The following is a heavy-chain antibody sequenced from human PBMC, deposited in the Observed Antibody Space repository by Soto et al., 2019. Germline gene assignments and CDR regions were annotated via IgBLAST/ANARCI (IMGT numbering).Heavy chain of an antibody. CDR3: ARRPEYYYGSSGYYPTYDY. CDR1: GFTFSSYA. CDR2: ISGSGGST. V-gene: IGHV3-23*01. J-gene: IGHJ4*02. Sequence: GGSLRLSCAASGFTFSSYAMSWVRQAPGKGLEWVSAISGSGGSTYYADSVKGRFTISRDNSKNTLYLQMNSLRAEDTAVYYCARRPEYYYGSSGYYPTYDYWGQGTLVTVSS. D-gene: IGHD3-22*01.